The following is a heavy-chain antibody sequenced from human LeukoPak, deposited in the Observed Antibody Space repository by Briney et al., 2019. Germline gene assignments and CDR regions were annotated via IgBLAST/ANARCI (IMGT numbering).Heavy chain of an antibody. CDR2: IRNKPNLYTT. V-gene: IGHV3-72*01. D-gene: IGHD1-26*01. CDR3: AREDKSGSYFLGPFDY. J-gene: IGHJ4*02. CDR1: GFTFSSSS. Sequence: GGSLRLSCAASGFTFSSSSISWVRQSPGKGLEWVGRIRNKPNLYTTEYAASVKGRFTISRGDSRNSIYMQMNSLKTEDTAVYYCAREDKSGSYFLGPFDYWGQGILVTISS.